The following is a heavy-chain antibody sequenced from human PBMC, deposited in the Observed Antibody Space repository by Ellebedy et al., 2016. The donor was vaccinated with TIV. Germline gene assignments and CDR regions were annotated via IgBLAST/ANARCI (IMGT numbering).Heavy chain of an antibody. J-gene: IGHJ4*02. CDR2: INSDGSST. CDR1: GFTFSSYW. Sequence: GESLKISCAASGFTFSSYWMHWVRQAPGKGLVWVSRINSDGSSTSYADYVKGRFTISRDNAKNTRYLQMNSLRAEDAAGYYCASLTISAAGRFFDSWGQGTLVTVSA. V-gene: IGHV3-74*01. D-gene: IGHD6-13*01. CDR3: ASLTISAAGRFFDS.